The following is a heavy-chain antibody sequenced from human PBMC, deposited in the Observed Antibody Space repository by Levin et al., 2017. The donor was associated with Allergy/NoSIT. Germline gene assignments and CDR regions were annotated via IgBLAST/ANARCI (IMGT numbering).Heavy chain of an antibody. V-gene: IGHV4-34*01. D-gene: IGHD6-25*01. CDR3: ARGTSSGWDYFDY. Sequence: SQTLSLTCAVYGGSLSDYYWNWIRQPPGKGLEWIGEVSHSGSTSYNPSLKSRVTMSVDMSENQFSLKLNSVTAADTAVYFCARGTSSGWDYFDYWGQGTLVTVSS. CDR2: VSHSGST. J-gene: IGHJ4*02. CDR1: GGSLSDYY.